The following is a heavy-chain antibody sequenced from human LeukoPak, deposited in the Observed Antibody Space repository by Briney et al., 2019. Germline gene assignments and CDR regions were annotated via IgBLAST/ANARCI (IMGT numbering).Heavy chain of an antibody. D-gene: IGHD3-16*01. V-gene: IGHV3-30*18. CDR2: ISNDGSEK. CDR1: GFTFSDYG. Sequence: GGSLRLSCAASGFTFSDYGIHWVRQAPGKGLEWMAVISNDGSEKYYADSVKGRFTISRDNSKNTLYLQMNSLRAEDTAVYYCAKSRGDTSPDYWGQGTLVTVSS. CDR3: AKSRGDTSPDY. J-gene: IGHJ4*02.